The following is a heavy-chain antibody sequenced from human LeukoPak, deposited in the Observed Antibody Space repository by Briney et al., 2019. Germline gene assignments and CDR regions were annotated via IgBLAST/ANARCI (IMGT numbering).Heavy chain of an antibody. CDR2: INHSGST. J-gene: IGHJ5*02. D-gene: IGHD3-3*01. CDR1: GGSISSSSYY. CDR3: AVDFWSGYYNWFDP. V-gene: IGHV4-39*01. Sequence: SETLSLTCTVSGGSISSSSYYWGWIRQPPGKGLEWIGEINHSGSTNYNPSLKSRVTISVDTSKNQFSLKLSSVTAADTAVYYCAVDFWSGYYNWFDPWGQGTLVTVSS.